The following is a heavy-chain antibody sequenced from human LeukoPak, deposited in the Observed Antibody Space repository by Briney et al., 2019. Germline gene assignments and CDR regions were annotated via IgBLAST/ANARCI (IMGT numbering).Heavy chain of an antibody. CDR1: GFTFSSYD. J-gene: IGHJ4*02. V-gene: IGHV3-13*01. CDR3: AGVGYDGGFDY. CDR2: IGTAGDT. D-gene: IGHD5-12*01. Sequence: PGGSLRLSCAASGFTFSSYDMHWVRQATGKGLEWVSAIGTAGDTYYPGSVKGRFTISRENAKNSLYLQMNSLRAGDTAVYYCAGVGYDGGFDYWGQGTLVTVSS.